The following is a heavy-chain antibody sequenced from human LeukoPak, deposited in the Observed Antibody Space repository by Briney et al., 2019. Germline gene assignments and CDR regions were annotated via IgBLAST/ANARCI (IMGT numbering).Heavy chain of an antibody. J-gene: IGHJ4*02. CDR1: GGSISSSGYY. V-gene: IGHV4-39*01. CDR2: IYYSGSS. CDR3: ARGEGGYFDY. D-gene: IGHD3-22*01. Sequence: SETLSLTCTVSGGSISSSGYYWAWIRQPPGKGLEWIGNIYYSGSSYYNPSLKSRVTIAIDTSKNQFSLKLSSVTAADTAVYYCARGEGGYFDYWGQGTPVTVSS.